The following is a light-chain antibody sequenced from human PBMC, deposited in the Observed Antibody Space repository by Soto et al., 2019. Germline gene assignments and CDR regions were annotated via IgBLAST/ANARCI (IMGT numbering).Light chain of an antibody. CDR3: QQYSIWRT. CDR1: QSVSDY. CDR2: GAS. V-gene: IGKV3D-15*01. Sequence: EIVLTLSPATLSLSPGVRAILSCRASQSVSDYLAWYQQKPGQAPRLLIYGASNRATGIPDRFSGSGSGTEFTLTISGLQSEDFAVYYCQQYSIWRTFGQGSKVDIK. J-gene: IGKJ1*01.